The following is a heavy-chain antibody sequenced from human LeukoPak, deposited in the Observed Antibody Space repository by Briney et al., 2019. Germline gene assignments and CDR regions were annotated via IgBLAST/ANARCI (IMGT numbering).Heavy chain of an antibody. V-gene: IGHV4-39*07. CDR1: GGSISSSSYY. D-gene: IGHD3-22*01. CDR3: ARLPASYDSSGYGGAFDI. Sequence: SETLSLTCTVSGGSISSSSYYWGWIRQPPGKGLEWIGSIYYSGSTYYNPSLKSRVTISVDTSKNQFSLKLSSVTAADTAAYYCARLPASYDSSGYGGAFDIWGQGTMVTVSS. CDR2: IYYSGST. J-gene: IGHJ3*02.